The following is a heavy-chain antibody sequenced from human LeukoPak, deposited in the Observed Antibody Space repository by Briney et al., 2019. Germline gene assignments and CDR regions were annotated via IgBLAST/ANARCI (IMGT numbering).Heavy chain of an antibody. Sequence: PGGSLRLSCAASGFTLSSNWMNWVRQAPGKGLEWVAIIKQDGSEKYYVDSVKGRFTISRDNAKNSLYLQMNRLRAEDTAVYYCARGNGFIIDYWGQGTLVTVSS. CDR2: IKQDGSEK. D-gene: IGHD2-8*01. J-gene: IGHJ4*02. CDR1: GFTLSSNW. CDR3: ARGNGFIIDY. V-gene: IGHV3-7*01.